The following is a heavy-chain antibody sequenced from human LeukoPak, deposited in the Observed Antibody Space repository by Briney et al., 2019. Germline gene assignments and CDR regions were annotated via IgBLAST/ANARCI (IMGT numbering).Heavy chain of an antibody. Sequence: EPGGSLRLSCAASGFTFSSYSVNWVRQAPGKGLGWVSSISSSSSYIYYADSVKGRFTISRDNAKNSLYLQMNSLRAEDTAVYYCAREMSPQYYDILTGAYPGWYYYYYGMDVWGQGTTVTVSS. CDR1: GFTFSSYS. D-gene: IGHD3-9*01. CDR3: AREMSPQYYDILTGAYPGWYYYYYGMDV. J-gene: IGHJ6*02. CDR2: ISSSSSYI. V-gene: IGHV3-21*01.